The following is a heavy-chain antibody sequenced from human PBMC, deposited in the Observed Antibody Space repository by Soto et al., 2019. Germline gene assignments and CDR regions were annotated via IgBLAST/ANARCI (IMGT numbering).Heavy chain of an antibody. Sequence: PSETLSLTCSVFGGSISSYYWSWIRQPAGKGLEWIGRIYNSGTTNYNPSLESRVTMSVDPSKNQISLKLSSATAADTAIYYCARGPYCGDECYSAYWGQGTLVTVSS. CDR1: GGSISSYY. V-gene: IGHV4-4*07. D-gene: IGHD2-21*01. CDR3: ARGPYCGDECYSAY. J-gene: IGHJ4*02. CDR2: IYNSGTT.